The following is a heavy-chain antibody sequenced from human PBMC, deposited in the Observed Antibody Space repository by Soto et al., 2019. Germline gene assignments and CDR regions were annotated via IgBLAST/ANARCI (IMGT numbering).Heavy chain of an antibody. V-gene: IGHV3-9*01. CDR3: AKESEGIAARPGAVDI. D-gene: IGHD6-6*01. Sequence: GGSLRLSCAASGFTFDDYAMHWVRQAPGKGLEWVSGISWNSGSIGYADSVKGRFTISRDNAKNSLYLQMNSLRAEDTALYYCAKESEGIAARPGAVDIWGQGTMVTVSS. CDR2: ISWNSGSI. CDR1: GFTFDDYA. J-gene: IGHJ3*02.